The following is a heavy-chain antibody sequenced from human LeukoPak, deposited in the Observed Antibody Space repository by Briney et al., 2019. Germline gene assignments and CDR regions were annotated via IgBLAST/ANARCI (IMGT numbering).Heavy chain of an antibody. Sequence: GESLKISCKGSGHTFSISWIGWVRQKPGEGLEWMGIIYVGDSDTRYNPSFQGQVTISADRSTSTAYLQWSGLKSSDTAIYYCARCGHYDAYRVWGQGTLVSVSS. J-gene: IGHJ3*01. CDR1: GHTFSISW. V-gene: IGHV5-51*01. CDR3: ARCGHYDAYRV. D-gene: IGHD2-21*02. CDR2: IYVGDSDT.